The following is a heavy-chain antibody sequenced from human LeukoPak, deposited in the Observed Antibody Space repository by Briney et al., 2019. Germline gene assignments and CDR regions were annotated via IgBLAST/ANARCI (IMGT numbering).Heavy chain of an antibody. CDR1: GYSISSGYY. J-gene: IGHJ4*02. D-gene: IGHD3-3*01. CDR3: ARGIIRSGYYYFDY. V-gene: IGHV4-38-2*02. Sequence: PSETLSLTCTVSGYSISSGYYWGWIRQPPGKGLDWIGSIHHSGSTYYNPSLKSRVTISVDTSKNQFSLKLSSVTAADTAVYYCARGIIRSGYYYFDYWGQGTLVTVSS. CDR2: IHHSGST.